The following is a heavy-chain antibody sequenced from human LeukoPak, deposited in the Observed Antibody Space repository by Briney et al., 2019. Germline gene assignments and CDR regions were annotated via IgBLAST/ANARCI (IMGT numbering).Heavy chain of an antibody. J-gene: IGHJ6*02. CDR2: IYHSGST. Sequence: SETLSLTCAVSGGSISSSNWWSWVRQPPGKGLEWIGEIYHSGSTNYNPSLKSRVTISVDKSKNQFSLKLSSVTAADTAVYYCAREIAAAGTFSDYYGMDVWGQGTTVTVSS. D-gene: IGHD6-13*01. CDR3: AREIAAAGTFSDYYGMDV. CDR1: GGSISSSNW. V-gene: IGHV4-4*02.